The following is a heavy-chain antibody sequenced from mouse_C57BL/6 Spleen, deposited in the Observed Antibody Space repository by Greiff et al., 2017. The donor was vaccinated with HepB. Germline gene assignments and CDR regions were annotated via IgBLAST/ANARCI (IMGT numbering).Heavy chain of an antibody. Sequence: VQLQQSGAELARPGASVKLSCKASGYTFTSYGISWVKQRTGQGLEWIGEIYPRSGNTYYNEKFKGKATLTADKSSSTAYMQLRSLTYEDSAVFFCARLYKSNLLDYWGQGTTLPVSS. J-gene: IGHJ2*01. CDR2: IYPRSGNT. D-gene: IGHD2-5*01. CDR1: GYTFTSYG. CDR3: ARLYKSNLLDY. V-gene: IGHV1-81*01.